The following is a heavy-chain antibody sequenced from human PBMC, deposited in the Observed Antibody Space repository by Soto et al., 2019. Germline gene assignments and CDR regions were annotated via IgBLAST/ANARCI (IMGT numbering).Heavy chain of an antibody. CDR3: ATADGFGVVTPFFEY. D-gene: IGHD3-3*01. Sequence: QLQLQDPGPGLVKPSETLPLTCTVSGGSISSRSHYWGWIRQSPGKHLEWIGSSSYRGSTHYNPSLKTRVTVSVDTCKNQGSVKVYSVTAADTVVYYCATADGFGVVTPFFEYWGQGILVTVSS. CDR1: GGSISSRSHY. V-gene: IGHV4-39*01. J-gene: IGHJ4*02. CDR2: SSYRGST.